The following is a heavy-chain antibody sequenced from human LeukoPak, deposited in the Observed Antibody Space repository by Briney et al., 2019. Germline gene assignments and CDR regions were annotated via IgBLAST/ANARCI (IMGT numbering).Heavy chain of an antibody. CDR2: ISSSSSYI. CDR3: ARDPYSGSYGNEYYYYMDV. J-gene: IGHJ6*03. V-gene: IGHV3-21*01. D-gene: IGHD1-26*01. Sequence: GGSLRLSCAASGFTFSSYSMNWVRQAPGKGLEWVSSISSSSSYIYYADSVKGRFTISRDNARNSLSLQMNSLRAEDTAVYYCARDPYSGSYGNEYYYYMDVWGKGTTVTISS. CDR1: GFTFSSYS.